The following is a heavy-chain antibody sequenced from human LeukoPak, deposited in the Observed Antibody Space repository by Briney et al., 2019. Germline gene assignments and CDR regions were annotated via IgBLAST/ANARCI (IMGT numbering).Heavy chain of an antibody. J-gene: IGHJ6*03. CDR1: GGSFSGYY. Sequence: SETLSLTCAVYGGSFSGYYWSWIRQPPGKGLEWIGEINHSGSTNYNPSLKSRVTISVDTSKNQFSLKLSSVTAADTAVYYCARGYTGIWFGETRRYYYYYMDVWGKGTTVTISS. V-gene: IGHV4-34*01. D-gene: IGHD3-10*01. CDR3: ARGYTGIWFGETRRYYYYYMDV. CDR2: INHSGST.